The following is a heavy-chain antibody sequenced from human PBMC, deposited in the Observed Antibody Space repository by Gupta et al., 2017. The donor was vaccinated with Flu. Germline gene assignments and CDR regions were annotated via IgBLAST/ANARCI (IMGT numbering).Heavy chain of an antibody. D-gene: IGHD1-26*01. CDR1: TFTSYY. J-gene: IGHJ6*03. CDR2: INPSGGST. CDR3: ASGTVAGYMDV. V-gene: IGHV1-46*01. Sequence: TFTSYYMHWVRQAPGQGLEWMGIINPSGGSTSYAQKFQGRVTMTRDTSTSTVYMELSSLRSEDTAAYYCASGTVAGYMDVWGKGTTVTVSS.